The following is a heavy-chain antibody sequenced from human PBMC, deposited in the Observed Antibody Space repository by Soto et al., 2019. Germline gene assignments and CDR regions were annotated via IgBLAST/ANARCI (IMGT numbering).Heavy chain of an antibody. CDR3: ARIFYYETSGYYRYWFFDL. V-gene: IGHV3-53*01. CDR1: GYSVSGNY. Sequence: PGGSLRLSCAASGYSVSGNYMTWVRQAPGKGLEWVSIIYSDGSTYYTDSVRGRFTISRDNSKNTLYLQMNSLRAEDTAVYYCARIFYYETSGYYRYWFFDLWGRGTLVTVSS. D-gene: IGHD3-22*01. CDR2: IYSDGST. J-gene: IGHJ2*01.